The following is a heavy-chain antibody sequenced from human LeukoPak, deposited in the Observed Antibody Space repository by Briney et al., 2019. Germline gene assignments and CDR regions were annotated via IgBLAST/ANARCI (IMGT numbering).Heavy chain of an antibody. V-gene: IGHV3-15*01. CDR2: IKIKADGGTT. J-gene: IGHJ4*02. CDR1: GFTVSTNC. Sequence: PGGSLRLSCAASGFTVSTNCMTWVRQAPGKGLEWVGRIKIKADGGTTEYAAPVKGRFTISRDDSQSTLFLHMNSLKAEDTAVYFCVTESLDPGTSRVDFDYWGQGTLVTVSS. CDR3: VTESLDPGTSRVDFDY. D-gene: IGHD3-10*01.